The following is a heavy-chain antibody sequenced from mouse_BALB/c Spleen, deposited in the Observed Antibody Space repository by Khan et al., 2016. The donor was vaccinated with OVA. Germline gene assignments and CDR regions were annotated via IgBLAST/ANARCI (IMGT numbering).Heavy chain of an antibody. CDR3: ARDGAYYRYSWVAY. D-gene: IGHD2-14*01. V-gene: IGHV1-18*01. Sequence: VQLQQSGPELVKPGASVKISCRTSGYTFTEYTMHWVKQSHGKSLEWIGGIIPNNGGTKYNQKFKGKATLTIDKSYSTAYMELSSLTSEDSAVYYCARDGAYYRYSWVAYWGQGTLVTVSA. J-gene: IGHJ3*01. CDR1: GYTFTEYT. CDR2: IIPNNGGT.